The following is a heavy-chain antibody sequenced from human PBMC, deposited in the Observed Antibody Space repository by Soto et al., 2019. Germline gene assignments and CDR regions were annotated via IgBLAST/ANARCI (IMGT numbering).Heavy chain of an antibody. CDR2: INAGNGNT. Sequence: ASVKVSCKASGYTFTSYAMHWVRQAPGQRLEWMGWINAGNGNTKYSQKFQGRVTITRDTSASTAYMELSSLRSEDTAVYYCARDRNYYGSCSYDYYYYDVMYVWSQGTTVTVSS. J-gene: IGHJ6*02. V-gene: IGHV1-3*01. D-gene: IGHD3-10*01. CDR1: GYTFTSYA. CDR3: ARDRNYYGSCSYDYYYYDVMYV.